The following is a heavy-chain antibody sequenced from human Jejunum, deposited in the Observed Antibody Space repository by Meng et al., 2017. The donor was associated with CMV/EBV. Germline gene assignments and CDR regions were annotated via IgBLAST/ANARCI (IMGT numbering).Heavy chain of an antibody. Sequence: QVQLQESGPGLVKPSETLSLTCTVSGSSIRSYFYNWIRQPPGKGLEWIANVYSSGITNYNPSLKGRVTISLDTSKNQFSLRLTSVTAADTAVYYCARSTSLDYWGQGTLVTVSS. V-gene: IGHV4-59*01. CDR3: ARSTSLDY. CDR2: VYSSGIT. J-gene: IGHJ4*02. CDR1: GSSIRSYF.